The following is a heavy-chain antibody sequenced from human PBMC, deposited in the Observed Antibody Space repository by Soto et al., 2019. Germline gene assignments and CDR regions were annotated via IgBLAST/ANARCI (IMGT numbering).Heavy chain of an antibody. V-gene: IGHV1-2*04. CDR2: INPNSGGT. D-gene: IGHD2-21*02. J-gene: IGHJ3*02. CDR3: AREGLAYCGGDCFTGLVAFDI. Sequence: ASVKVSCKASGYTFTGYYRHWVRQAPGQGLEWMGWINPNSGGTNYAQKFQGWVTMTRDTSISTAYMELSRLRSDDTAVYYCAREGLAYCGGDCFTGLVAFDIWGQGTMVTVSS. CDR1: GYTFTGYY.